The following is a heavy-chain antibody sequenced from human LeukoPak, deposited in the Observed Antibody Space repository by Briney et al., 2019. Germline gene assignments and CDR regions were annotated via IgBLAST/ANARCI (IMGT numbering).Heavy chain of an antibody. J-gene: IGHJ5*02. V-gene: IGHV4-34*01. CDR1: GGSFSGYY. CDR2: INHSGST. CDR3: ARGSSWSRYNWFDP. D-gene: IGHD6-13*01. Sequence: KPSETLSLTCAVYGGSFSGYYWSWIRQPPGKGLEWIGEINHSGSTNYNPSLKSRVTISVGTSKNQFSLKLSSVTAADTAVYYCARGSSWSRYNWFDPWGQGTLVTVSS.